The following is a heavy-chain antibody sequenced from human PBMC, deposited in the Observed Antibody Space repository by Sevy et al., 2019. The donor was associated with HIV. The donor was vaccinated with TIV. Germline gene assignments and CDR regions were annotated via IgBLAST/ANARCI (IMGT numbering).Heavy chain of an antibody. Sequence: SETLSFTCTVSGGSISSYYWSWIRQPPGKGLEWIGYIYYSGSTNYNPSLKSRVTISVDTSKNQFSLKLSSVTAADTAVYYCARINDDFWSGYAGFGAFDIWGQGTMVTVSS. CDR3: ARINDDFWSGYAGFGAFDI. CDR1: GGSISSYY. J-gene: IGHJ3*02. V-gene: IGHV4-59*01. D-gene: IGHD3-3*01. CDR2: IYYSGST.